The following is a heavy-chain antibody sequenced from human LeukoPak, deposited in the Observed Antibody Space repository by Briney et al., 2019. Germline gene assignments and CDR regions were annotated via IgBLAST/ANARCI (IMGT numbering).Heavy chain of an antibody. V-gene: IGHV1-2*02. Sequence: ASVKVSCKPSGYTFTGYYIHWVRQAPGQRLEGMGWIKPNSGGTNYAQKFPGRLTMTRDTSLSTTYMDLSRLRSDDTAVYYCARAHSGYDFPYWGQGTLVTVSS. D-gene: IGHD5-12*01. CDR2: IKPNSGGT. J-gene: IGHJ4*02. CDR1: GYTFTGYY. CDR3: ARAHSGYDFPY.